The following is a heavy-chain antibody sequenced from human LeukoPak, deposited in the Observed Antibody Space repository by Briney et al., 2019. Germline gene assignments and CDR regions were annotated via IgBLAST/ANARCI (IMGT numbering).Heavy chain of an antibody. V-gene: IGHV3-73*01. CDR1: GFTFSGSA. CDR2: IRSKANSYAT. CDR3: LVVVAATPY. J-gene: IGHJ4*02. D-gene: IGHD2-15*01. Sequence: GGSLKLSCAASGFTFSGSAMHWVRQASGKGLEWVGRIRSKANSYATAYAASVKGRFTISRDDSKNTAYLQMNSLKTEDTAVYYSLVVVAATPYWGQGTLVTVSP.